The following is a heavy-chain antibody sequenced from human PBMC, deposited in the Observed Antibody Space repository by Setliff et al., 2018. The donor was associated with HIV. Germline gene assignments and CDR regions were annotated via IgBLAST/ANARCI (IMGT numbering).Heavy chain of an antibody. J-gene: IGHJ4*02. CDR1: GGSISSGGYY. V-gene: IGHV4-39*07. D-gene: IGHD4-17*01. CDR3: ARGGGPTVVSNFAY. CDR2: IHYSGST. Sequence: ETLSLTCTVSGGSISSGGYYWSWIRQLPGKGLEWIATIHYSGSTNYNPSLKSRVTISVDTSKNQFSLKLTSVTAADTAVYYCARGGGPTVVSNFAYWGQGTLVTVSS.